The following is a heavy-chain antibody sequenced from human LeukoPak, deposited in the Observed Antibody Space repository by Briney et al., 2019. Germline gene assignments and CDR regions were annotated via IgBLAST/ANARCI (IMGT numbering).Heavy chain of an antibody. CDR2: IRYDGSNK. CDR3: AKDWDDFWDYYYLDV. J-gene: IGHJ6*03. Sequence: GGSLRLSCAASGFTFSSYGMHWVRQAPGKGLEWVAFIRYDGSNKYYADSVKGRFTISRDNSKNTLYLQMNSLRAEDTAVYYCAKDWDDFWDYYYLDVWGKGTTVTVSS. D-gene: IGHD3-3*01. V-gene: IGHV3-30*02. CDR1: GFTFSSYG.